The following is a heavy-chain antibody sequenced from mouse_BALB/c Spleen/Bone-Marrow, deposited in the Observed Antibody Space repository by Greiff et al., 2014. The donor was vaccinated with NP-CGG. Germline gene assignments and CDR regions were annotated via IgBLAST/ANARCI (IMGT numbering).Heavy chain of an antibody. J-gene: IGHJ4*01. CDR2: IRLKSNNYAT. D-gene: IGHD4-1*01. Sequence: EVNLVESGGGLVQPGGSMKLSCVASGFTFSGYWMNWVRQSPEKGLEWVAEIRLKSNNYATHYAESVKGRFTISRDDSKSSVYLQMNNLRAEDTGIYYCTRDWDDAMDYWGQGTSVTVSS. V-gene: IGHV6-6*02. CDR3: TRDWDDAMDY. CDR1: GFTFSGYW.